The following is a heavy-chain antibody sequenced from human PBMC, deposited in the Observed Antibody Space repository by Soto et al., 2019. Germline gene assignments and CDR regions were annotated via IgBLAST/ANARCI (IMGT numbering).Heavy chain of an antibody. CDR3: ARDQRYDFWSGYYYYYMDV. CDR2: INPNSGGT. D-gene: IGHD3-3*01. Sequence: ASVKVSCKASGYTFTGYYMHWVRQAPGQGLEWMGWINPNSGGTNYAQKFQGWVTMTRDTSISTAYMELSRLRSDDTAGYYCARDQRYDFWSGYYYYYMDVWGKGTTVTVSS. J-gene: IGHJ6*03. V-gene: IGHV1-2*04. CDR1: GYTFTGYY.